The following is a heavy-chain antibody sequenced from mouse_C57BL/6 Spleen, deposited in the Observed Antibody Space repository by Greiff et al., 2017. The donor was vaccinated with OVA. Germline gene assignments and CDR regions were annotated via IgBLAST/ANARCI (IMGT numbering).Heavy chain of an antibody. D-gene: IGHD6-1*01. CDR3: ARWLASYFDY. CDR2: IHPNSGST. V-gene: IGHV1-64*01. J-gene: IGHJ2*01. Sequence: QVQLQQSGAELVKPGASVKLSCKASGYTFTSYWMHWVKQRPGQGLEWIGMIHPNSGSTNYNEKFKSKATLTVDKSSSTAYMQLSSLTSEDSAGYYCARWLASYFDYWGQGTTLTVSS. CDR1: GYTFTSYW.